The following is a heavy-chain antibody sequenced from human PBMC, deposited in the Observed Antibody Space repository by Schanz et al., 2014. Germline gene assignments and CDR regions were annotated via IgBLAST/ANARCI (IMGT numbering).Heavy chain of an antibody. CDR2: TSTDGTKT. D-gene: IGHD6-6*01. V-gene: IGHV3-30*04. J-gene: IGHJ6*02. Sequence: QVQLVESGGGVVQPGTSLRLSCAASGFTFRGHAMHWVRQAPGQGLEKVAVTSTDGTKTYYAASVRGRFTISRDNSKNTVYLQMNSLRSEDTAVYYCAKGSMAARPLLPTDYYFYGTDIWGQGTTVTVSS. CDR3: AKGSMAARPLLPTDYYFYGTDI. CDR1: GFTFRGHA.